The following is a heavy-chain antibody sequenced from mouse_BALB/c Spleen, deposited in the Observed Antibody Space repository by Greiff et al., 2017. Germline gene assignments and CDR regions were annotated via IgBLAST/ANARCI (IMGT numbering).Heavy chain of an antibody. J-gene: IGHJ2*01. Sequence: QVQLKESGAELAKPGASVKMSCKASGYTFTSYWMHWVKQRPGQGLEWIGYINPSTGYTEYNQKFKDKATLTADKSSSTAYMQLSSLTSEDSAVYYCARGGSSMLGYWGQGTTLTVSS. CDR2: INPSTGYT. V-gene: IGHV1-7*01. D-gene: IGHD2-3*01. CDR1: GYTFTSYW. CDR3: ARGGSSMLGY.